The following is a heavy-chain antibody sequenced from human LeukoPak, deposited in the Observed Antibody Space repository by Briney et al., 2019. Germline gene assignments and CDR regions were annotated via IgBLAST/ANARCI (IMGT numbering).Heavy chain of an antibody. CDR2: ISGYSGRT. D-gene: IGHD5-12*01. CDR3: AKFLGGDEKVDAFDV. V-gene: IGHV3-23*01. J-gene: IGHJ3*01. CDR1: GFTFSHYA. Sequence: PGGSLRLSCAASGFTFSHYAMSWVRQIPGKGLDWVSSISGYSGRTYYTDSVKGRFTISRDNFNNTLYLQMSSLGAEDTALYYCAKFLGGDEKVDAFDVWGPGTRVTVSS.